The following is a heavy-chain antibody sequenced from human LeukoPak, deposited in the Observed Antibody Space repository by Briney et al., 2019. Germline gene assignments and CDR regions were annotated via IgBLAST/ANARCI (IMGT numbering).Heavy chain of an antibody. CDR1: GFTFSTYW. CDR3: VRDGGVAVAGTADY. J-gene: IGHJ4*02. V-gene: IGHV3-7*01. D-gene: IGHD6-19*01. Sequence: GGSLRLSCAASGFTFSTYWMSWVRQGAGKGLEWVANIKQDGSEKYYVDSVKGRFTISRDNAKNSLYLQMNSLRTEDTAVYYCVRDGGVAVAGTADYWGQGTLVTVSS. CDR2: IKQDGSEK.